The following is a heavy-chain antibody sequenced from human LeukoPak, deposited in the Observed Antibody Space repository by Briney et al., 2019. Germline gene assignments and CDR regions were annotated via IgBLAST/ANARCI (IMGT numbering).Heavy chain of an antibody. D-gene: IGHD6-19*01. CDR1: GFTFSSYA. J-gene: IGHJ6*03. CDR2: ISGSGGST. Sequence: GGSLRLSCAASGFTFSSYAMSWVRQAPGKGLEWVSAISGSGGSTYYADSVKGRFTISRDNSKNTLYLQMNSLRAEDTAVYYCAKGEGSSGWYLFDYYYCYMDVWGKGTTVTVSS. V-gene: IGHV3-23*01. CDR3: AKGEGSSGWYLFDYYYCYMDV.